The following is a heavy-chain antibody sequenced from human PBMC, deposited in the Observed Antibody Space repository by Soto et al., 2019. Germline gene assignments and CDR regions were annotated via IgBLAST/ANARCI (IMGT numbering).Heavy chain of an antibody. Sequence: LSLTCTVSGGSISSSSYYWGWIRQPPGKGLEWIGSIYYSGSTYYNPSLKSRVTISVDTSKNQFSLKLSSVTAADTAVYYCARHIVLMVYAKWASWFDPWGQGTLVTVSS. J-gene: IGHJ5*02. CDR2: IYYSGST. CDR1: GGSISSSSYY. CDR3: ARHIVLMVYAKWASWFDP. V-gene: IGHV4-39*01. D-gene: IGHD2-8*01.